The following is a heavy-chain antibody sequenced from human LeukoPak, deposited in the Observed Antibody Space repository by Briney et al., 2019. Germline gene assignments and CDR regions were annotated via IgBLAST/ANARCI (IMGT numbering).Heavy chain of an antibody. CDR2: IRGNGET. CDR3: AREEAILEGYFDY. CDR1: GLSFSTFA. Sequence: GGSLRLSCAASGLSFSTFAMSWVRQGPARGLEWVSSIRGNGETFYADSVKGRFTISRDNSKNTLYLQMNSLRAEDTAVYYCAREEAILEGYFDYWGQGTLVTVSS. D-gene: IGHD1-1*01. V-gene: IGHV3-23*01. J-gene: IGHJ4*02.